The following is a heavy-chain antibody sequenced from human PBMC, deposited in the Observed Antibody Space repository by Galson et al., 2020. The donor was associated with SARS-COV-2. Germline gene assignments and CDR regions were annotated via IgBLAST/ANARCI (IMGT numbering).Heavy chain of an antibody. J-gene: IGHJ4*02. D-gene: IGHD6-19*01. CDR1: GLTFSISA. Sequence: GGSLRLSCAASGLTFSISAMHWVRQAPGKGLEWVAVISYDGSHEYYAASVKGRFTISRDNSKNTIYLQMTSLRAEYTAVYYCAVSLLIAVAGTRTNYDYCGQGTLGTV. CDR3: AVSLLIAVAGTRTNYDY. V-gene: IGHV3-30*04. CDR2: ISYDGSHE.